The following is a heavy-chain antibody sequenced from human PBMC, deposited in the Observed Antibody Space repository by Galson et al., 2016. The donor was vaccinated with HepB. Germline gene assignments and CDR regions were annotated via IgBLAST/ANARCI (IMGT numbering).Heavy chain of an antibody. J-gene: IGHJ6*03. CDR1: GFTFSSYG. Sequence: SLRLSCAASGFTFSSYGMHWVRQAPGKGLEWVAVIWYDGSKKYYADSVKGRFTISRDNSNNTVYLQMNSLRAEDTAVYYCARAARGVVFQGMKYYMDVWGKGTTVTVSS. CDR3: ARAARGVVFQGMKYYMDV. D-gene: IGHD3-3*01. V-gene: IGHV3-33*01. CDR2: IWYDGSKK.